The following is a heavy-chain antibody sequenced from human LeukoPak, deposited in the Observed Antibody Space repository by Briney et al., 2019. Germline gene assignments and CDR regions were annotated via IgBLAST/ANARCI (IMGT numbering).Heavy chain of an antibody. V-gene: IGHV1-2*02. CDR2: INPNSGGT. D-gene: IGHD6-19*01. CDR1: GYTFTSYG. Sequence: ASVKVSCKASGYTFTSYGISWVRQAPGQGLEWMGWINPNSGGTNYAQKFQGRVTMTRDTSISTAYMELSRVRSDDTAVYYCARPYSSGWYGGYWGQGTLVTVSS. CDR3: ARPYSSGWYGGY. J-gene: IGHJ4*02.